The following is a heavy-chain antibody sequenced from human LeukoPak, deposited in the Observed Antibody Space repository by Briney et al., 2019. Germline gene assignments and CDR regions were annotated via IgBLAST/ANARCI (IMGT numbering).Heavy chain of an antibody. CDR1: GFTSSSYS. V-gene: IGHV3-21*01. J-gene: IGHJ4*02. CDR3: ARETSTYYYDSSGYHALDY. CDR2: ISSSSSYI. Sequence: SGGSLRLSCAASGFTSSSYSMNWVRQAPGKGLEWVSSISSSSSYIYYADSVKGRFTISRDNAKNSLYLQMNSLRAEDTAVYYCARETSTYYYDSSGYHALDYWGQGTLVTVSS. D-gene: IGHD3-22*01.